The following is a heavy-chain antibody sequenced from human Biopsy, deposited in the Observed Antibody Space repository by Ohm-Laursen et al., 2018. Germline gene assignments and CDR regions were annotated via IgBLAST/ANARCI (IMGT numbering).Heavy chain of an antibody. CDR3: ARGSNEYGGLYFPH. D-gene: IGHD4-23*01. CDR1: GGSFTGHY. V-gene: IGHV4-59*11. CDR2: ISHTGYT. J-gene: IGHJ1*01. Sequence: SQTLSLTSTVSGGSFTGHYWTWIRPPPGKGLEWIGHISHTGYTSYKSSLKSRVTISLDTSRKHFSLRLTSLAAADTAVYYCARGSNEYGGLYFPHWGQGTLVTVSS.